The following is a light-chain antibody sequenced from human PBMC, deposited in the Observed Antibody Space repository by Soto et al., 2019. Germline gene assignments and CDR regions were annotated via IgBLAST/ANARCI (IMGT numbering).Light chain of an antibody. J-gene: IGLJ2*01. V-gene: IGLV1-47*01. Sequence: QSVLTQPPSASGTPGQRVTISCSGSSSNVGSNYVYWYQQLPGTAPKLLIYRNGQRPSGVPDRFSGSKSGTSASLAISVLRSEDEADYYCAAWDDSLSGVVFGGGTKLTVL. CDR2: RNG. CDR1: SSNVGSNY. CDR3: AAWDDSLSGVV.